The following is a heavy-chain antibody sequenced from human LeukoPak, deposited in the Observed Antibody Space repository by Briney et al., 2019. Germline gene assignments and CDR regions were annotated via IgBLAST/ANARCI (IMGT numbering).Heavy chain of an antibody. J-gene: IGHJ4*02. Sequence: ASVKVSCXASGYTFTGYYMHWVRQAPGQGLEWMGWISAYNGNTNYAQKLQGRVTITTDTSTSTAYMELRSLRSDDTAVYYCARVDYGDYGSMDYWGQGTLVTVSS. CDR1: GYTFTGYY. V-gene: IGHV1-18*04. D-gene: IGHD4-17*01. CDR2: ISAYNGNT. CDR3: ARVDYGDYGSMDY.